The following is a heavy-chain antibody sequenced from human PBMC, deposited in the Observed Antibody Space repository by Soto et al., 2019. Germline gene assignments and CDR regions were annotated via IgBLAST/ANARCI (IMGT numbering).Heavy chain of an antibody. CDR3: ARERHRNLDY. J-gene: IGHJ4*02. V-gene: IGHV1-18*01. CDR2: ISTDKGNT. Sequence: GASVKVSCKASGYSFTTYGMTWVRQAPGQGLEWMGWISTDKGNTKYAQNFQSRATLTTDTSTSTAYMELRSLRSDDTAVYYCARERHRNLDYCDQGPLVTVSS. CDR1: GYSFTTYG.